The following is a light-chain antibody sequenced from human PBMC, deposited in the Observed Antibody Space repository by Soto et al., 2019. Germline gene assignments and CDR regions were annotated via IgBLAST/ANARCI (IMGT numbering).Light chain of an antibody. CDR3: STWDGILNGWV. V-gene: IGLV1-36*01. Sequence: QSVLTQPPSVSEAPRQRVTISCSGSISNVGDNAVNWYQVLPGKAPRLLIYYNDQLPSGVSDRFSGSKSGTSASLAISGLQSEDEADYYCSTWDGILNGWVFGGGTKVTVL. CDR2: YND. CDR1: ISNVGDNA. J-gene: IGLJ3*02.